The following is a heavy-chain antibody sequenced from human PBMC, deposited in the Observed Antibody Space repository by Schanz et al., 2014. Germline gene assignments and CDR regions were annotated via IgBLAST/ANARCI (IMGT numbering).Heavy chain of an antibody. Sequence: QVQLQESGPGLVKPSQTLSLTCSVSGGSIRNGPYYWTWIRQHPGKGLEWIGYIYFSGATYINPSLESRVTISVDTSETQFSLKLTSVTAADTAVYYCARGRHQGGPPYFDYWGRGSLVSVSS. CDR2: IYFSGAT. D-gene: IGHD3-16*01. J-gene: IGHJ4*02. V-gene: IGHV4-31*03. CDR3: ARGRHQGGPPYFDY. CDR1: GGSIRNGPYY.